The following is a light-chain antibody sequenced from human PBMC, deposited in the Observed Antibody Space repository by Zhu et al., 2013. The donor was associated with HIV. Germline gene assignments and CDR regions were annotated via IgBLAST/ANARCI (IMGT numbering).Light chain of an antibody. V-gene: IGKV1-39*01. J-gene: IGKJ2*01. CDR1: QNIGSY. CDR2: AAS. CDR3: QQSYGLPPYT. Sequence: DIQMTQSPSSLSASVGDRVTVTYRASQNIGSYLNWYQHKPGKAPELLIYAASNLQTGVPSRFSGGGSGTDFTLTISSLQPEDFATYYCQQSYGLPPYTFGQGTKLEIQ.